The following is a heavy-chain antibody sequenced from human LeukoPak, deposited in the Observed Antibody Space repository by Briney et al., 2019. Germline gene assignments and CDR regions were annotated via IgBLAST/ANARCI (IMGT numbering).Heavy chain of an antibody. V-gene: IGHV4-61*02. Sequence: PSETLSLTCTVSGGSISSGSYYWSWIRQPAGKGLEWIGRIYTSGSTNYNPSLKSRVTISVDTSKNQFSLKLSSVTAADTAVYYCARDAGDYFDYWGQGTLVTVSS. CDR1: GGSISSGSYY. J-gene: IGHJ4*02. CDR3: ARDAGDYFDY. CDR2: IYTSGST. D-gene: IGHD2-8*02.